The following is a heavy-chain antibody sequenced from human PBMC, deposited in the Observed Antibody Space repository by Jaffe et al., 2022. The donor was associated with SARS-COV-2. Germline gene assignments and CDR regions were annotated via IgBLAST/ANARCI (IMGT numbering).Heavy chain of an antibody. Sequence: EVQLVESGGGLVKPGGSLRLSCAASGFTFSNAWMSWVRQAPGKGLEWVGRIKSKTDGGTTDYAAPVKGRFTISRDDSKNTLYLQMNSLKTEDTAVYYCTTDPPNYYDSSGYDWGAFDIWGQGTMVTVSS. CDR3: TTDPPNYYDSSGYDWGAFDI. D-gene: IGHD3-22*01. J-gene: IGHJ3*02. CDR1: GFTFSNAW. V-gene: IGHV3-15*01. CDR2: IKSKTDGGTT.